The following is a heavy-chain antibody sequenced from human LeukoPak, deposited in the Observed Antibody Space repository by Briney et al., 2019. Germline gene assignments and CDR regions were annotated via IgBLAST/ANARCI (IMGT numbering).Heavy chain of an antibody. V-gene: IGHV3-73*01. CDR1: GFTFSSYE. CDR3: WSVGYYASGSYLEGRVFDI. J-gene: IGHJ3*02. CDR2: IRSKANTYAT. Sequence: GGSLRLSCAASGFTFSSYEMNWVRQASGKGLEWVGRIRSKANTYATAYAASVKGRFTISRDDSKNTAYLQMNSLKTEDTAVYYCWSVGYYASGSYLEGRVFDIWGQGTMVIVSS. D-gene: IGHD3-10*01.